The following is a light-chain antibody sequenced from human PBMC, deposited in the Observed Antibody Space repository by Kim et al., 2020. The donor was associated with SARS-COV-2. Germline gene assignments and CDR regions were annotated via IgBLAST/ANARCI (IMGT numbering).Light chain of an antibody. CDR3: QQYKDWPPHT. Sequence: SPGERATLSCRASQSISNNLAWYQQKPGQAPRLLIYGASTRATGIPARFSGSGSGTEFTLTISSLQSEDFAVYYCQQYKDWPPHTFGQGTKLEI. CDR2: GAS. J-gene: IGKJ2*01. CDR1: QSISNN. V-gene: IGKV3-15*01.